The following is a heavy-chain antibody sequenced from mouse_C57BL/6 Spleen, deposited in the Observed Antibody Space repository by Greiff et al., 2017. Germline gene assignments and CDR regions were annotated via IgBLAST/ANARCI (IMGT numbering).Heavy chain of an antibody. J-gene: IGHJ4*01. Sequence: EVKVVESGGGLVKPGGSLKLSCAASGFTFSSYAMSWVRQTPEKRLEWVATISDGGSYTYYPDNVKGRFTISRDNAKNNLYLQMSHLKSEDTAMYYCARESDGNYGYYAMDYWGQGTSVTVSS. V-gene: IGHV5-4*01. D-gene: IGHD2-1*01. CDR2: ISDGGSYT. CDR3: ARESDGNYGYYAMDY. CDR1: GFTFSSYA.